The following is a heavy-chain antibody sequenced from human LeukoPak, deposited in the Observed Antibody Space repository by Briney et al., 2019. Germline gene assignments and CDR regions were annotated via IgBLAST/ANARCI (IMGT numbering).Heavy chain of an antibody. V-gene: IGHV3-20*04. CDR3: ARSVAASRDY. Sequence: GGSLRLSCADSGFTFDDYGMSWVRQAPGKRLEWVSGINWNGGSTGYADSVKGRFTISRDNAKNSLYLQMNSLRAEDTALYYCARSVAASRDYWGQGTLVTVSS. D-gene: IGHD2-15*01. CDR1: GFTFDDYG. CDR2: INWNGGST. J-gene: IGHJ4*02.